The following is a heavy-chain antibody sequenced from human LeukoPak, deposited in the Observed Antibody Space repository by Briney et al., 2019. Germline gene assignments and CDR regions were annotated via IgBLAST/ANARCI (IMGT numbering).Heavy chain of an antibody. J-gene: IGHJ4*02. CDR1: GFTFSSYG. V-gene: IGHV3-30*18. CDR2: ISYDGSNK. CDR3: PKIHGIDY. Sequence: GGSLRLSCAASGFTFSSYGMHWVRQAPGKGLEWVAVISYDGSNKYYADSVKGRFTISRDNSKNTLYLQMNSLRAEDTAVYYCPKIHGIDYWGQGTLVTVSS.